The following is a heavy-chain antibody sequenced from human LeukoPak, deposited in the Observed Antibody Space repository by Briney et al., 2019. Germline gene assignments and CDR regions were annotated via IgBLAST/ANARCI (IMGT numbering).Heavy chain of an antibody. D-gene: IGHD3-3*01. J-gene: IGHJ6*03. CDR2: ISSSGSTI. CDR1: GFTFRDYY. Sequence: GGSLRLSCAASGFTFRDYYMSWIRQAPGKGLEWVSYISSSGSTIYYADSVKGRFTISRDNAKNSLYLQMNSLRAEDTAVYYCARMYGSIFGVVIKTYYYYMDVWGKGTTVTVSS. CDR3: ARMYGSIFGVVIKTYYYYMDV. V-gene: IGHV3-11*04.